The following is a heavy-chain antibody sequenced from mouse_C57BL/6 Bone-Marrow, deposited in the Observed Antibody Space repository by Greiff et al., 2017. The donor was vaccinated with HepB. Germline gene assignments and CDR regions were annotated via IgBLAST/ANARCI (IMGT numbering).Heavy chain of an antibody. J-gene: IGHJ3*01. CDR2: IRLKSDNYAT. Sequence: EVKVEESGGGLVQPGGSMKLSCVASGFTFSNYWMNWVRQSPEKGLEWVAQIRLKSDNYATHYAESVKGRFTISRDDSKSSVYLQMNNLRAEDTGIYYCTGPYWVAYWGQGTLVTVSA. V-gene: IGHV6-3*01. CDR3: TGPYWVAY. CDR1: GFTFSNYW.